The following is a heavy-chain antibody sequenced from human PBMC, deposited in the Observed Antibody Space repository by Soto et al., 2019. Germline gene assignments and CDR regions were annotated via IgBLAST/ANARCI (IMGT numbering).Heavy chain of an antibody. V-gene: IGHV4-31*03. J-gene: IGHJ5*02. CDR1: GASISRGAYY. CDR2: IYYSGSA. CDR3: ARGVLANWGPENWFDP. D-gene: IGHD7-27*01. Sequence: SETLSLTCSVSGASISRGAYYWTWIRQHPGKGLDWIGNIYYSGSAYYNPSLKSRITMSVDTSKNQFSLKLSFVTAADSAIYYCARGVLANWGPENWFDPWGQGTLVTVSS.